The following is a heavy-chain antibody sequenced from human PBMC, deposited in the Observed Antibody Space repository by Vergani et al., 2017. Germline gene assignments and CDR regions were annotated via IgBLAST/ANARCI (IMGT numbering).Heavy chain of an antibody. V-gene: IGHV3-48*01. D-gene: IGHD3-16*01. Sequence: EVQLVESGGGLVQPGGSLRLSCAASGFTFRSYSMNWVRQAPGKGLEWVSYISSSSSTIYYADSVKGRFTISRDNAKNSLYLQMNSVRAEDTAVYYCARGGARLLCDYWGQGTLVIVSS. CDR1: GFTFRSYS. CDR3: ARGGARLLCDY. CDR2: ISSSSSTI. J-gene: IGHJ4*02.